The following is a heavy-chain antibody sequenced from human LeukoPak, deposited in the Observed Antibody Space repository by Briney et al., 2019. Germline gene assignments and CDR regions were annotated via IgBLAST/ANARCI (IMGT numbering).Heavy chain of an antibody. CDR2: INPNSGGT. J-gene: IGHJ4*02. Sequence: ASVKVSCKASGYTFTGYYMHWVRQAPGQGLEWMGWINPNSGGTNYAQKFQGRVTMTRDTSISTAYMELSRLRSDDTAVYYCARGRGRRDGYTSFDYWGQGTLVTVS. V-gene: IGHV1-2*02. CDR1: GYTFTGYY. CDR3: ARGRGRRDGYTSFDY. D-gene: IGHD5-24*01.